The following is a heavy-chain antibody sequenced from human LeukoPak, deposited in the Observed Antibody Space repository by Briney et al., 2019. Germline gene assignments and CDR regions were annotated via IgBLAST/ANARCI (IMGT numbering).Heavy chain of an antibody. CDR2: IYTRGST. D-gene: IGHD3-16*01. V-gene: IGHV4-4*07. CDR3: ARDYVWVTSQTNHPPTDHYYYYYGMDV. J-gene: IGHJ6*02. CDR1: GGSISSYY. Sequence: NPSETLSLTCTVSGGSISSYYWSWIRQPAGKGLEWIGRIYTRGSTNYNPSLKSRVTMSVDTSKNQFSLKLSSVTAADTAVYYCARDYVWVTSQTNHPPTDHYYYYYGMDVWGQGTTVTVSS.